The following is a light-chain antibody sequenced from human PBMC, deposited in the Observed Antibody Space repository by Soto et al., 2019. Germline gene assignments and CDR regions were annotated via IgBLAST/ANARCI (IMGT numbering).Light chain of an antibody. CDR1: QGIGSST. Sequence: AIQLTQSPSSLSASVGDRVTITCRASQGIGSSTFAWYQQKAGKAPTLLIYDVSNLQRGVPTRFSGSGSGTDFSLTISSLQPKDFATYYCQQFDTYPLTFGQGTRLDIK. CDR2: DVS. V-gene: IGKV1-13*02. J-gene: IGKJ5*01. CDR3: QQFDTYPLT.